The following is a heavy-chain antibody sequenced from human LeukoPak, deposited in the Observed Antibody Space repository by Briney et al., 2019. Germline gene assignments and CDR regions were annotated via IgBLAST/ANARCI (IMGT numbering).Heavy chain of an antibody. CDR2: IYYSGST. V-gene: IGHV4-39*01. CDR1: GGSISSSSYS. J-gene: IGHJ4*02. D-gene: IGHD5-18*01. CDR3: AIPRGYSYGYGEDY. Sequence: PSETLSLTCTVSGGSISSSSYSWGWIRQPPGKGLEWIGSIYYSGSTYYNPSLKSRVTISVDTSKNQFSLRLSSVTAADTAVYYCAIPRGYSYGYGEDYWGQGTLVTVSS.